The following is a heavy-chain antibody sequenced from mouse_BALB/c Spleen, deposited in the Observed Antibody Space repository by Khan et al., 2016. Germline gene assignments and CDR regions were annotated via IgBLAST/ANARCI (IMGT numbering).Heavy chain of an antibody. J-gene: IGHJ4*01. V-gene: IGHV5-6-3*01. CDR2: INSNGGST. CDR3: ARDYYGSSYAMDY. D-gene: IGHD1-1*01. CDR1: GFTFSSYG. Sequence: EVELVESGGGLVQPGGSLKLSCAASGFTFSSYGMSWVRQTPDKRLELVATINSNGGSTYYPDSVKGRFTISRANAKNTLYLQMSSLKSEDTAMYYCARDYYGSSYAMDYWGQGTSVTVSS.